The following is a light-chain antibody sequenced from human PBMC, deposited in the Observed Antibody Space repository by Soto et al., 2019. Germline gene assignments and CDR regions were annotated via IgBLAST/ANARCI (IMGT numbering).Light chain of an antibody. CDR3: QQYNNWPRT. CDR2: GAS. J-gene: IGKJ1*01. V-gene: IGKV3-20*01. CDR1: QSVSSSF. Sequence: EIVLTQSPDALSLSPGERATLSCRASQSVSSSFLTWYQQKPGQAPRLLIYGASSRAIGIPDRFSGSGSGAEFTLTISRLQSEDFAIYYCQQYNNWPRTFGQGTK.